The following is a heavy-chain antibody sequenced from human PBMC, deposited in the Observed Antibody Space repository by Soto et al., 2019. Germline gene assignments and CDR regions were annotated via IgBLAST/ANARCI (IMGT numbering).Heavy chain of an antibody. CDR2: INSDGSST. V-gene: IGHV3-74*01. CDR3: ARPGGSGWLYGMDV. Sequence: PGGSLRLSCAVSGFTFSRYWMHWVRQAPGKGLVWVSRINSDGSSTSYADSVKGRFTISRDNAKNTLLLQMNSLRAEDTAVYYCARPGGSGWLYGMDVWGQGTTVTVSS. CDR1: GFTFSRYW. J-gene: IGHJ6*02. D-gene: IGHD6-19*01.